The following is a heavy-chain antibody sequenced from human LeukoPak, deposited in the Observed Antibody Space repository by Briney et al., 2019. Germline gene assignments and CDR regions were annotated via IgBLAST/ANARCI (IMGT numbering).Heavy chain of an antibody. V-gene: IGHV4-34*01. D-gene: IGHD1-26*01. J-gene: IGHJ5*02. CDR1: GGSFSGYY. CDR2: INHSGST. CDR3: ARLGGARAKRGNWFDP. Sequence: PSETLSLTCAVYGGSFSGYYWSWIRQPPGKGLEWIGEINHSGSTNYNPSLKSRVTISVDTSKNQFSLKLSSVTAADTAVYYCARLGGARAKRGNWFDPWGQGTLVTVSS.